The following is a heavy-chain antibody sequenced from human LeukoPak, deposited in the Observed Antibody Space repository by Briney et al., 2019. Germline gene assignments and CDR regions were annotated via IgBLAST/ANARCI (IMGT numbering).Heavy chain of an antibody. CDR2: IKKDGSEK. V-gene: IGHV3-7*04. Sequence: GGSLRLSCAASGFTFSSYWMSWVRQAPGKGLEWVANIKKDGSEKYYVDSVKGRFTISRDNAKNSLYLQMNSLRAEDTAVYYCARGYDFWSGYPYYFDYWGQGTLVTVSS. CDR3: ARGYDFWSGYPYYFDY. J-gene: IGHJ4*02. D-gene: IGHD3-3*01. CDR1: GFTFSSYW.